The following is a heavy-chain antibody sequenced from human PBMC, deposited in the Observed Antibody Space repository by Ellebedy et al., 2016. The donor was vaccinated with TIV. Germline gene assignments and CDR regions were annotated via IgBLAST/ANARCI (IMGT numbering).Heavy chain of an antibody. Sequence: AASVKVSCKTSGYTFTSYGISWVRQAPGQGLEWMGWISANNGDTNYAQKFQGRVTMTTDTSTTKVYMVLRILRSDDTAVYYCARGWSGHWGQGTLITVSA. CDR3: ARGWSGH. CDR1: GYTFTSYG. J-gene: IGHJ4*02. V-gene: IGHV1-18*04. D-gene: IGHD3-3*01. CDR2: ISANNGDT.